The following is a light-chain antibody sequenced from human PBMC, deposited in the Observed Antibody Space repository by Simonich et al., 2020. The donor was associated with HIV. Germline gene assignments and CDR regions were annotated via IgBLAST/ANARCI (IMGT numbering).Light chain of an antibody. Sequence: DIVMTQSPDSLAVSLGERATFNCKSSRSVLYSSNNKNYLAWYQQKPGQPPKLLIYWASTRESGVPDRFSASGSGTDFTLTISSLQAEDVAVYYCQQYYSTPYTFGQGTKLEI. V-gene: IGKV4-1*01. CDR3: QQYYSTPYT. J-gene: IGKJ2*01. CDR1: RSVLYSSNNKNY. CDR2: WAS.